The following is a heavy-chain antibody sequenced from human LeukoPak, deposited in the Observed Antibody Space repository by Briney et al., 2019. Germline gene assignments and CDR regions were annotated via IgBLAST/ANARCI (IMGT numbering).Heavy chain of an antibody. CDR2: IYYSGST. J-gene: IGHJ4*02. D-gene: IGHD5-18*01. Sequence: SETLSLTCTVSGDSINDYYWXWIRQSPGKGLXXXGYIYYSGSTSYNPSLKSRVTISLDTSNNHFSLKLRSVTAADTAVYYCARGGGYSYGSFDYWGQGTLVTVSS. V-gene: IGHV4-59*01. CDR1: GDSINDYY. CDR3: ARGGGYSYGSFDY.